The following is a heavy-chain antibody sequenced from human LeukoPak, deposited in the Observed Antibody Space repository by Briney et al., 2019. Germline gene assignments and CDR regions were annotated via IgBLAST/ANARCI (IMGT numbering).Heavy chain of an antibody. CDR3: ASGYSYGLDY. CDR2: ISSSARTI. J-gene: IGHJ4*02. V-gene: IGHV3-48*03. CDR1: GSTFSSYE. Sequence: GGSLRLSCAAAGSTFSSYEMNWVRQAPGKGLEWLSYISSSARTIYVADSVKGRFTISRDNAKNSLYLQMNSLRAEDTGVYYCASGYSYGLDYWGQGTLVTVSS. D-gene: IGHD5-18*01.